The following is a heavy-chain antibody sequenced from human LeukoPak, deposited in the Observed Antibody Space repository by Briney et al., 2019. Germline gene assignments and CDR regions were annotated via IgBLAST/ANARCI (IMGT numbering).Heavy chain of an antibody. Sequence: SLRLSCAASGFTFDDYAMHWVRQAPGKGLEWVSGISWNSGSIGYADSVKGRFTISRDNAKNSLYLQMNSLRAEDTAVYYCAREKRVAAALSYWGQGTLVTVSS. J-gene: IGHJ4*02. CDR1: GFTFDDYA. V-gene: IGHV3-9*01. D-gene: IGHD6-13*01. CDR3: AREKRVAAALSY. CDR2: ISWNSGSI.